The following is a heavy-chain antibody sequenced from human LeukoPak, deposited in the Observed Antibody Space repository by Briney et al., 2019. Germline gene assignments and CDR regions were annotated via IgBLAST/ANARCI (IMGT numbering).Heavy chain of an antibody. CDR3: AKARSGSGYPFDY. J-gene: IGHJ4*02. Sequence: GGSLRLSCAASGFTFSSYGMHWVRQAPGKGLEWVAVISYDGSNKYYADSVKGRFTISRDNSKNTLYLQMNSLRAEDTAVYYCAKARSGSGYPFDYWGQGTLVTVSS. V-gene: IGHV3-30*18. CDR1: GFTFSSYG. D-gene: IGHD3-22*01. CDR2: ISYDGSNK.